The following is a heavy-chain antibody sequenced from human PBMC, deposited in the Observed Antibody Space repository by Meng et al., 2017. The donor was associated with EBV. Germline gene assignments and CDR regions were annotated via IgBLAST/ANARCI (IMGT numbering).Heavy chain of an antibody. CDR1: GSTFSSYA. V-gene: IGHV1-69*06. J-gene: IGHJ4*02. Sequence: HVRVVQAGAGVKKPVSSVKVSCKASGSTFSSYAILLVRQAPGQGLEWMGGIIPIFGTANYAQKFQGRVTITADKSTSTAYMELSSLRSEDTAVYYCARAEIAAAGRLDYWGQGTLVTVSS. CDR2: IIPIFGTA. CDR3: ARAEIAAAGRLDY. D-gene: IGHD6-13*01.